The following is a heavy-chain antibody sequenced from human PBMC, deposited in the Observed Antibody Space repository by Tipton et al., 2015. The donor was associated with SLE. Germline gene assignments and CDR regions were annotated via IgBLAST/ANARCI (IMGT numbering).Heavy chain of an antibody. CDR1: GGSMSNYC. Sequence: TLSLTCTVSGGSMSNYCWSWIRQPPGKGLEWIGSIYYSGSTYYNPSLKSRVTISIDTSKNQFSLRLSSVTAADTADYYCARDISSWFDAVDIWGQGTMVTVSS. D-gene: IGHD6-13*01. CDR2: IYYSGST. J-gene: IGHJ3*02. V-gene: IGHV4-59*12. CDR3: ARDISSWFDAVDI.